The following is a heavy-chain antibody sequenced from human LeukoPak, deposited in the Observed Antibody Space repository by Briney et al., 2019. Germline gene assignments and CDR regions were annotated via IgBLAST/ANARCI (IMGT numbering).Heavy chain of an antibody. D-gene: IGHD5-18*01. CDR1: GGTFSSYT. J-gene: IGHJ5*02. CDR3: ARDVDTAMVNWFDP. CDR2: IIPILGIA. V-gene: IGHV1-69*04. Sequence: ASVKVSCKASGGTFSSYTISWVRRAPGQGLEWMGRIIPILGIANYAQKFQGRVTITADKSTSTAYMELSSLRSEDTAVYYCARDVDTAMVNWFDPWGQGTLVTVSS.